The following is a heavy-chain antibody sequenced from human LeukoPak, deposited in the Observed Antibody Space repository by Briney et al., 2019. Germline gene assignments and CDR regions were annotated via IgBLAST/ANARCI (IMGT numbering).Heavy chain of an antibody. CDR2: VRYDGSNK. V-gene: IGHV3-30*02. J-gene: IGHJ3*02. CDR3: ANLRVWDYDSSGAFDI. Sequence: PGGSLRLSCAASGFTFSSYGMHWVRQAPGKGLEWVAFVRYDGSNKYYADSVKGRFTISRDNSKNTLYLQMNGLRAEDTAVYYCANLRVWDYDSSGAFDIWGQGTMVTVSS. CDR1: GFTFSSYG. D-gene: IGHD3-22*01.